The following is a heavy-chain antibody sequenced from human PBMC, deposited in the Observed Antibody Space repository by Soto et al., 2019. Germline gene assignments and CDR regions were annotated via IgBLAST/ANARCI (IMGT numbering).Heavy chain of an antibody. D-gene: IGHD6-13*01. V-gene: IGHV4-31*03. CDR3: ARQRIEAAFDAFDI. Sequence: SETLSLTCTVSGGSISSGGYYWNWIRQHPGKGLEWIGYIYYIGSTYYNPSLKSRVTISLDTSKNQFSLKLSSVTASDTSMYYCARQRIEAAFDAFDIWGQGTMVTVSS. J-gene: IGHJ3*02. CDR1: GGSISSGGYY. CDR2: IYYIGST.